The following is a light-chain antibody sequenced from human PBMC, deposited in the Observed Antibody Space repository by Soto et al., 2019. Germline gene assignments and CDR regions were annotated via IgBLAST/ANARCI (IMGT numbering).Light chain of an antibody. Sequence: IQLTLSPSSLSASVGDRVTITCRASQGISNYLAWYQQKPGKAPKLLIYSASTLQRGVSSRFSGSGSGADFTLMISSLQPEDVATYFCQQANIYPFTFGLGTKVEIK. CDR3: QQANIYPFT. V-gene: IGKV1-9*01. CDR2: SAS. J-gene: IGKJ3*01. CDR1: QGISNY.